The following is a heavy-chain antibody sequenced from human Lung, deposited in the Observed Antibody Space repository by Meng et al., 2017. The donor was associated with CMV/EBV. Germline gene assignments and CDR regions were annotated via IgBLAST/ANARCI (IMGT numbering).Heavy chain of an antibody. CDR3: ARFVGSSSNRDSFYYYGMDV. J-gene: IGHJ6*02. D-gene: IGHD6-6*01. CDR1: GYTFTSYY. V-gene: IGHV1-46*01. Sequence: ASVKVSCKASGYTFTSYYMHWVRQAPGQGLEWMGIINPSGGSTSYAQKFQGRVTMTRDTSTSTVYMELSSLRSEDTAVYYCARFVGSSSNRDSFYYYGMDVWGQGTTVTVSS. CDR2: INPSGGST.